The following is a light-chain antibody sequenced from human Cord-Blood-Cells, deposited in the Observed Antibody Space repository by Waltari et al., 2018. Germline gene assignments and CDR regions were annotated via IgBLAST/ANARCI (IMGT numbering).Light chain of an antibody. V-gene: IGLV2-23*01. CDR1: SSDVGSYNL. CDR3: CSYAGSSTWV. Sequence: QSALTQPVSVSGSPGQSITIPCTGTSSDVGSYNLVSWYQQHPGKAPKLMIYEGSKRPSGVSNCFSGSKSGNTASLTVSGLQAEDEADYYCCSYAGSSTWVFGGGTKLTVL. CDR2: EGS. J-gene: IGLJ3*02.